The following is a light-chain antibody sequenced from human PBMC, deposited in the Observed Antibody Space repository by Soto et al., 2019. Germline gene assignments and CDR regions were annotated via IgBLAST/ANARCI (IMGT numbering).Light chain of an antibody. CDR1: QGISSW. Sequence: DIQMTQSPSSVSASVGDRVTITCRASQGISSWLAWYQQKPGKAPKLLIYAASSLQSGVPSRFRGCRSGTDFTTTIICLQHRDCATYNCQQTNSFPFPFGPGTTVDIK. V-gene: IGKV1D-12*01. J-gene: IGKJ3*01. CDR2: AAS. CDR3: QQTNSFPFP.